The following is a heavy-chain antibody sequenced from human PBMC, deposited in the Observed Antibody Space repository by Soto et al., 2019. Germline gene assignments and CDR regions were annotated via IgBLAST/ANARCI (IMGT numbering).Heavy chain of an antibody. CDR3: ARGLAGSGFDL. J-gene: IGHJ5*02. D-gene: IGHD6-19*01. CDR2: TYYRSNWRH. V-gene: IGHV6-1*01. CDR1: GDSVSSNTAA. Sequence: PLQTLSLTCAISGDSVSSNTAAWNWIRSSPSRGLEWLGRTYYRSNWRHDYAVSVKSRITVNPDTSKNHFSLQLNSVTSDDTAVYYCARGLAGSGFDLWGQGTLVTVSS.